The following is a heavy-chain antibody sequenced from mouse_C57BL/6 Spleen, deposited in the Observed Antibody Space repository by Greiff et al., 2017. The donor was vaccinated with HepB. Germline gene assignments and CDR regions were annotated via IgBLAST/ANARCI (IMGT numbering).Heavy chain of an antibody. D-gene: IGHD2-4*01. Sequence: QVQLKQPGAELVKPGASVKLSCKASGYTFTSYWMHWVKQRPGQGLEWIGMIHPNSGSTNYNEKFKSKATLTVDKSSSTAYMQLSSLTSEDSAVYYCARRGDYAFDYWCQGTTLTVSS. CDR1: GYTFTSYW. CDR2: IHPNSGST. J-gene: IGHJ2*01. V-gene: IGHV1-64*01. CDR3: ARRGDYAFDY.